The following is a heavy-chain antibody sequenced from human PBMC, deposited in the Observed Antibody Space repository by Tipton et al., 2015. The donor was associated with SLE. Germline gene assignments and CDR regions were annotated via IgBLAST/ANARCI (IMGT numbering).Heavy chain of an antibody. CDR1: GASLSTHY. Sequence: TLSLTCTVSGASLSTHYLSWIRQPPGKGLEWIGYISYTGNTNCNPSLKSRVTMSVATSKNQFSLKLNSVTAADTAVYYCARDRYAGYVPLYNWFDPWGQGTLVTVSS. D-gene: IGHD5-12*01. CDR3: ARDRYAGYVPLYNWFDP. CDR2: ISYTGNT. J-gene: IGHJ5*02. V-gene: IGHV4-59*11.